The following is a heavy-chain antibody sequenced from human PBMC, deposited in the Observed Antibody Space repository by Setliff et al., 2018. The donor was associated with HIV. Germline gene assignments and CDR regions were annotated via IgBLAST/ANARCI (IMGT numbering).Heavy chain of an antibody. CDR2: INHSGST. J-gene: IGHJ5*02. CDR1: GGSFSGYY. Sequence: SETLSLTCAVYGGSFSGYYWSWIRQPPGKGLEWIGEINHSGSTNYNPSLRSRVTISVDTSKNQFSLRLTSVTAADTAVYYCVGGGYSSPNWFDPWGQGTLVTVS. V-gene: IGHV4-34*01. CDR3: VGGGYSSPNWFDP. D-gene: IGHD6-13*01.